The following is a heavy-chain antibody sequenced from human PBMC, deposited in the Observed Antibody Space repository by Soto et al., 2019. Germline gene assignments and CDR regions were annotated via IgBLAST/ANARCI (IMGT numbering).Heavy chain of an antibody. Sequence: QVQLVQSGAEVKKPGASVKVSCKASGYTFTSYAMHWVRQAPGQRLEWMGWINAGNGNTKYSQKFQGRVTITRDTSASTAYMELSSLRCEDTAVYYCARESSDALERWLQGLNGAGFDYWGQGTLVTVSS. V-gene: IGHV1-3*01. CDR2: INAGNGNT. J-gene: IGHJ4*02. CDR3: ARESSDALERWLQGLNGAGFDY. CDR1: GYTFTSYA. D-gene: IGHD5-12*01.